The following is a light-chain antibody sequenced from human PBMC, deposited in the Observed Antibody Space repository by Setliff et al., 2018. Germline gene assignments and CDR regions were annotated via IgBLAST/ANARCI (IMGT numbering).Light chain of an antibody. CDR1: NSDVGGYNY. V-gene: IGLV2-14*03. J-gene: IGLJ2*01. CDR3: LSYTSETTHAL. Sequence: QSVLTQPAAVSGSPGQSIAISCTGTNSDVGGYNYVSWYQQHPNKAPKLIIYEVTKRPSGVSDRFSGSKSGNTASLTISGLQAEDEADYYCLSYTSETTHALFAGGTKDRP. CDR2: EVT.